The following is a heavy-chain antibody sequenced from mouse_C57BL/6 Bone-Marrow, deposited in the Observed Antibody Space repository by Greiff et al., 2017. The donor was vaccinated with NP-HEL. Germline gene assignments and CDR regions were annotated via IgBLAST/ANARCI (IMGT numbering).Heavy chain of an antibody. D-gene: IGHD1-1*02. J-gene: IGHJ2*01. Sequence: QVQLKESGPELVKPGASVKISCKASGYSFTSYYIHWVKQRPGQGLEWIGWIYPGSGNTKYNEKFKGKATLTADTSSSTAYMQLSSLTSEDSAVYYCARKNWGGFFDYWGQVTTLTVSS. CDR1: GYSFTSYY. CDR3: ARKNWGGFFDY. V-gene: IGHV1-66*01. CDR2: IYPGSGNT.